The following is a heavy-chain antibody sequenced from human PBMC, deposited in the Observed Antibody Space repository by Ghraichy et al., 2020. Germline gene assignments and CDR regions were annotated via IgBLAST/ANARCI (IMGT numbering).Heavy chain of an antibody. D-gene: IGHD6-19*01. CDR1: GFTFSRYA. V-gene: IGHV3-30*01. J-gene: IGHJ6*02. CDR3: ARARYTSGWDNKGYYSYFAMDV. Sequence: LSLTCAVSGFTFSRYAMYWVRQAPGKGLEWMAVISYDGNDKHYADSVMGRFTISRDNSKTTLQMNSLGADDTAVYYCARARYTSGWDNKGYYSYFAMDVWGQGTTVTVSS. CDR2: ISYDGNDK.